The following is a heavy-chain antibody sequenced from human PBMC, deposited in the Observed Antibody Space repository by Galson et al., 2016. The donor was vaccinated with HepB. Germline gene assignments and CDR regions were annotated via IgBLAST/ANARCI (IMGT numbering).Heavy chain of an antibody. CDR2: ISTGSTTI. D-gene: IGHD3-9*01. Sequence: SLRLSCAASGFSISSYSMNWVRQAPGKGLEWVSYISTGSTTIYYADSVKGRFTISRDNAKNSLYLQMNRLRDEDTAVHYCARDNYDILTGYGPCEHWGQGTLVTVSS. CDR3: ARDNYDILTGYGPCEH. V-gene: IGHV3-48*02. CDR1: GFSISSYS. J-gene: IGHJ4*02.